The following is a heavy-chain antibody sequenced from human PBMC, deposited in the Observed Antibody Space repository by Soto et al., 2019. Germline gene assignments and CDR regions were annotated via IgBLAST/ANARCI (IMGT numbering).Heavy chain of an antibody. Sequence: QVQLQESGPGLVKPSQTLSLTCTVSGGSISSGGYYWSWIRQHPGKGLEGIGYIYYSGSTYYNPSLKSRVTISVDTSKNQFSLKLSSVTAADTAVYYCARNYDSSGYYYGGSGVFDYWGQGTLVTVSS. CDR1: GGSISSGGYY. J-gene: IGHJ4*02. CDR2: IYYSGST. V-gene: IGHV4-31*03. CDR3: ARNYDSSGYYYGGSGVFDY. D-gene: IGHD3-22*01.